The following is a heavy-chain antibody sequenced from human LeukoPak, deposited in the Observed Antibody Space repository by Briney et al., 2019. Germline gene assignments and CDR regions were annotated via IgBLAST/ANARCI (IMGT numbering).Heavy chain of an antibody. D-gene: IGHD1-26*01. CDR3: ARTVGATTARFDY. CDR1: GYSFSDYW. Sequence: GESLKISCKASGYSFSDYWIGWVRQMPGKGLEWMGIIYPGDSDTRYSPSFQGQVTISADKSVSTAYLQRSSLKAADTAMYYCARTVGATTARFDYWGQGTLVTVSS. V-gene: IGHV5-51*01. J-gene: IGHJ4*02. CDR2: IYPGDSDT.